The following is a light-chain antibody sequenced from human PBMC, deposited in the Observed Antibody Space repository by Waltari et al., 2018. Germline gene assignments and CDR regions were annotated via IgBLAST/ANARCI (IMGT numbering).Light chain of an antibody. CDR3: SSYATSSTVYV. CDR1: CSDAGTHDY. CDR2: DDT. J-gene: IGLJ1*01. Sequence: ALTQPLPVSWSSGRQTAFSSTGTCSDAGTHDYASRYQQQPGKAPKLMIYDDTKRPSGIANRFSGSKSGNTASLTISGVQAEDEADYYCSSYATSSTVYVFGTGTKVTVL. V-gene: IGLV2-14*03.